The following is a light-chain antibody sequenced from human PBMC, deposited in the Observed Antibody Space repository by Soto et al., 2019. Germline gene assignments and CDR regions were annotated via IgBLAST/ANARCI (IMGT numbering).Light chain of an antibody. V-gene: IGLV4-60*03. CDR1: SGHSTYI. J-gene: IGLJ3*02. CDR2: LEGSGSY. CDR3: ETWNTNNWV. Sequence: QSVLTQSSSASASLGSSVKLTCTLSSGHSTYIIAWHQQQPGKAPRYLMKLEGSGSYNKGSGVPDRFSGSSSGAARYLTISNLQSEDEAVYYCETWNTNNWVFGGGTQLTVL.